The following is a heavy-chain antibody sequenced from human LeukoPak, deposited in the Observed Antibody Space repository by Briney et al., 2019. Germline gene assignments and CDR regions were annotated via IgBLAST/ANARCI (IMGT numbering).Heavy chain of an antibody. CDR2: IRYDGNNK. CDR3: AFPLGYGSGSYGYLQH. CDR1: RFTFSSYG. Sequence: GGSLRLSCAASRFTFSSYGMHWVRQAPGKGLEWVAFIRYDGNNKHHADFVKGRFTISRDNSKNTLYLKMNSLRVDDTDVYYCAFPLGYGSGSYGYLQHWGQGTLVTVSS. J-gene: IGHJ1*01. V-gene: IGHV3-30*02. D-gene: IGHD3-10*01.